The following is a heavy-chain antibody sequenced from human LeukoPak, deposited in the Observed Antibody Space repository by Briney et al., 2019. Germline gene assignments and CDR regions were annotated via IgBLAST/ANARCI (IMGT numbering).Heavy chain of an antibody. V-gene: IGHV3-23*01. Sequence: GGSLRLSCAASGFTFSNYAMTWVRQAPGKGLEWVSGISGSGGSTYYADSVKGRFTISRDNSKNTLYLQMNSLRAEDTAVYYCAKLQRGYSYGYEFGFDYWGQGTLVTVSS. CDR1: GFTFSNYA. J-gene: IGHJ4*02. CDR3: AKLQRGYSYGYEFGFDY. CDR2: ISGSGGST. D-gene: IGHD5-18*01.